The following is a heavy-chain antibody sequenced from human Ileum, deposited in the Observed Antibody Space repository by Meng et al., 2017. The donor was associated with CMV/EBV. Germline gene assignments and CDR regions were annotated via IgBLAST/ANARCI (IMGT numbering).Heavy chain of an antibody. V-gene: IGHV4-4*07. CDR1: GDSITSFY. D-gene: IGHD3-16*01. J-gene: IGHJ4*02. CDR3: ARGPGGFGDFNFDY. CDR2: IYHGGST. Sequence: QVTLQELGPGLVKPSETLSLTCTVSGDSITSFYWSWIRQPAGKALEWIGRIYHGGSTNYNPSLKSRVTLSVDTSKNQFSMRLTSVTAADTAVYYCARGPGGFGDFNFDYWGQGTLVTVSS.